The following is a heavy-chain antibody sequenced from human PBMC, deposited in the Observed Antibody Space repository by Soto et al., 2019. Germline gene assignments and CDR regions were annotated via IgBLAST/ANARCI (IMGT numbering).Heavy chain of an antibody. CDR1: GYTLTELS. V-gene: IGHV1-24*01. J-gene: IGHJ6*03. D-gene: IGHD6-13*01. Sequence: QVQLVQSGAEVKKPGASVKVSCKVSGYTLTELSMHWVRQAPGKGLEWMGGFDPEDGETIYGQKFQGRVTMTEDTSTDTAYMELSSLRSEDTAVYYCATKAAAGTNYYYYMDVWGKGTTVTVSS. CDR2: FDPEDGET. CDR3: ATKAAAGTNYYYYMDV.